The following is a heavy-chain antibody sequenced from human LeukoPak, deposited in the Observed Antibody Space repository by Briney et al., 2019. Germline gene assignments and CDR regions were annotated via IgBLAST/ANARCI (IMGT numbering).Heavy chain of an antibody. D-gene: IGHD5-18*01. CDR2: IMEDGSEQ. CDR3: ARADLDTGTWGFDY. V-gene: IGHV3-7*01. J-gene: IGHJ4*02. Sequence: GGSLRLSCAVSGFTFSRYWMSWVRQAPGKGLEWVANIMEDGSEQCYVDSVKGRFTISRDNAKNSLYLQMSSLRAEDTAVYYCARADLDTGTWGFDYWGQGTLVTVSS. CDR1: GFTFSRYW.